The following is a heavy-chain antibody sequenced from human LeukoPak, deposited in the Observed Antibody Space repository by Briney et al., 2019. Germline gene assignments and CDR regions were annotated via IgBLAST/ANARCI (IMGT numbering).Heavy chain of an antibody. J-gene: IGHJ5*02. CDR3: ARYYYGSGSGERWFDP. D-gene: IGHD3-10*01. CDR1: GDSISSYY. Sequence: SETLSLTCTVSGDSISSYYWSWIRQPPGEGLEWIGYISYIGSTNYNPSLKSRVTISVDTSKDQFSLKLNSVTAADTAVYYCARYYYGSGSGERWFDPWGQGTLVTVSS. V-gene: IGHV4-59*08. CDR2: ISYIGST.